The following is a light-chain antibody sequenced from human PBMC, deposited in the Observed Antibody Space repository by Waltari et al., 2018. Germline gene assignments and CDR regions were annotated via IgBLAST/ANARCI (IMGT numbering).Light chain of an antibody. CDR2: DAS. CDR3: QHYVRLPAT. J-gene: IGKJ1*01. CDR1: QSVSRS. Sequence: EIVLTQSPGTMSLSPGERATLPCRASQSVSRSLTWDQQKPGQAPRLLIYDASSRATGIPDRFSGSGSGTDFSLTISRLQPEDFAVYYCQHYVRLPATFGQGTKVEIK. V-gene: IGKV3-20*01.